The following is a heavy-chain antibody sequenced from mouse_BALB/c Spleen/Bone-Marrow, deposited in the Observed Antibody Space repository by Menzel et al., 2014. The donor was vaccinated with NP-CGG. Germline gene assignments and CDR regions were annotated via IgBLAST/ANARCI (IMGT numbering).Heavy chain of an antibody. CDR3: ARSWEYFDV. CDR2: ISSGSSTI. V-gene: IGHV5-17*02. J-gene: IGHJ1*01. Sequence: EAKVVESGGGLVQPGGSRKLSCAASGFTFSSFGMHWVRQAPEKGLEWVAYISSGSSTIYYADTVKGRFTISRDNPKNTLFLQMTSLRSEDTAMYYCARSWEYFDVWGAGTTVTVSS. D-gene: IGHD4-1*01. CDR1: GFTFSSFG.